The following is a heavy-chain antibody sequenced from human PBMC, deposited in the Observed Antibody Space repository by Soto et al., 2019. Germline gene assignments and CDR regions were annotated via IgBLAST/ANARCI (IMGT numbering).Heavy chain of an antibody. CDR2: IVYTGRT. V-gene: IGHV4-39*01. Sequence: QLQMQEPGPGLVKPSETLSLTCTVSDGSISTSSYYWGWIRQSPGKGLEWIGTIVYTGRTYYNPSLESRVTLSVDTSKNQFSLHLTSVTAADTAVYYCTRHHPHHYDSSGYFDYWGQGALVTVSS. CDR1: DGSISTSSYY. J-gene: IGHJ4*02. D-gene: IGHD3-22*01. CDR3: TRHHPHHYDSSGYFDY.